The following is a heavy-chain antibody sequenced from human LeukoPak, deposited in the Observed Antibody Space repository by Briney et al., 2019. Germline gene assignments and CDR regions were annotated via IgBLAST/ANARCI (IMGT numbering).Heavy chain of an antibody. CDR2: ISGGGST. Sequence: QPGGSLRLSCAASGFTFSNYAMSWVRQAPGKGLEWVSGISGGGSTYYADSVKGRFTISRDNSKNTLDLQMNNLRAEDTAVYYCAKQYYYDSSGYWRYDAFDIWGQGTMVTVSS. D-gene: IGHD3-22*01. CDR3: AKQYYYDSSGYWRYDAFDI. V-gene: IGHV3-23*01. J-gene: IGHJ3*02. CDR1: GFTFSNYA.